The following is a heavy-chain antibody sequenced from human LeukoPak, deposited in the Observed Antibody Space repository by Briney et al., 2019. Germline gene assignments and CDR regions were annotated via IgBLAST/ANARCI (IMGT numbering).Heavy chain of an antibody. Sequence: SETLSLTCTVSGYSISSGYYWGWVRQPPGKGLEWIGEIYHSGSTNYNPSLKSRVTISVDKSKNQFPLKLSSVTAADTAVYYCARTPSRFGEFVLYFDYWGQGTLVTVSS. CDR1: GYSISSGYY. CDR3: ARTPSRFGEFVLYFDY. V-gene: IGHV4-38-2*02. J-gene: IGHJ4*02. CDR2: IYHSGST. D-gene: IGHD3-10*01.